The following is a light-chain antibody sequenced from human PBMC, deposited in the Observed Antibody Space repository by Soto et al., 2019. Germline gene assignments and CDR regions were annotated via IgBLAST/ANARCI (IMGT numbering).Light chain of an antibody. J-gene: IGKJ2*01. V-gene: IGKV3D-15*01. CDR2: GAS. CDR3: QQYDKWPPSNT. CDR1: QSVRSN. Sequence: EIVMTQSPATLSVSPGERATLSCRASQSVRSNLAWYQQKPGQAPRLLIYGASTRATGIPARFSGSGSGTEFTLIISSLQSEDFAVYYCQQYDKWPPSNTFGQGTKLEIK.